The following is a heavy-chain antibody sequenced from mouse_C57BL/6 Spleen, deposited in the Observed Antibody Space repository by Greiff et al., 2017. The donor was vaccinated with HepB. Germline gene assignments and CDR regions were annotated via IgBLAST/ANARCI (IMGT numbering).Heavy chain of an antibody. CDR2: IHPNSGST. V-gene: IGHV1-64*01. Sequence: QVQLQQPGAELVKPGASVKLSCKASGYTFTSYWMHWVKQRPGQGLEWIGMIHPNSGSTNYNEKFKSKATLTVDKSSSTAYMQLSSLTSEDSAVCYCAREGFPTTVVANYAMDYWGQGTSVTVSS. CDR1: GYTFTSYW. CDR3: AREGFPTTVVANYAMDY. J-gene: IGHJ4*01. D-gene: IGHD1-1*01.